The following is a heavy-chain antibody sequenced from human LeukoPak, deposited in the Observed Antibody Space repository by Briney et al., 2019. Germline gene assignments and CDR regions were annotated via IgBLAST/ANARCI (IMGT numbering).Heavy chain of an antibody. CDR1: GCTFTGYY. CDR3: ARDNTYYDFWSGYYILYYFDY. Sequence: ASVKVSCKASGCTFTGYYMHWVRQAPGQGLEWMGWINPNSGGTNYAQKFQGRVTMTRDTSISTAYMELSRLRSDDTAVYYCARDNTYYDFWSGYYILYYFDYWGQGTLVTVSS. CDR2: INPNSGGT. V-gene: IGHV1-2*02. J-gene: IGHJ4*02. D-gene: IGHD3-3*01.